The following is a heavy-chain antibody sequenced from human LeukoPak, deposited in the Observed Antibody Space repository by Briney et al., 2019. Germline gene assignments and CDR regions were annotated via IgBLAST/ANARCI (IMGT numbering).Heavy chain of an antibody. CDR1: GYTFTSYY. V-gene: IGHV1-46*03. CDR3: ARGIVGATPAFDI. CDR2: INPSGGST. D-gene: IGHD1-26*01. J-gene: IGHJ3*02. Sequence: ASVTVSCKASGYTFTSYYMHWARQAPGQGLEWMGIINPSGGSTSYAQKFQGRVTMTRDTSTSTVYMELSSLRSEDTAVYYCARGIVGATPAFDIWGQGTMVTVSS.